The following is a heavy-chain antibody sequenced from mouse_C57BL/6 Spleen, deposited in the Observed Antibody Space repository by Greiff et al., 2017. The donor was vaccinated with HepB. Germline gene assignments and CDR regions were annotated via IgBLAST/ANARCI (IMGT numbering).Heavy chain of an antibody. Sequence: EVQGVESGEGLVKPGGSLKLSCAASGFTFSSYAMSWVRQTPEKRLEWVAYISSGGDYIYYADTVKGRFTISRDNARNTLYLQMSSLKSEDTAMYYCTRDRRSSGYVIFDYWGQGTTLTVSS. CDR3: TRDRRSSGYVIFDY. D-gene: IGHD3-2*02. V-gene: IGHV5-9-1*02. J-gene: IGHJ2*01. CDR1: GFTFSSYA. CDR2: ISSGGDYI.